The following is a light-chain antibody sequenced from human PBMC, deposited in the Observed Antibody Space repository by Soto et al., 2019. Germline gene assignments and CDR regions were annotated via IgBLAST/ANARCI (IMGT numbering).Light chain of an antibody. CDR3: QQRSTWLYT. CDR2: DAS. Sequence: EIVLTQSPATLSLSPGERATLSCRASQSVSSYLAWYQQKPGQAPRLLIYDASNRATGIPARFSSSGSGTAFTLTISSLEPEDFAVYYCQQRSTWLYTFGQGTKLEIK. J-gene: IGKJ2*01. V-gene: IGKV3-11*01. CDR1: QSVSSY.